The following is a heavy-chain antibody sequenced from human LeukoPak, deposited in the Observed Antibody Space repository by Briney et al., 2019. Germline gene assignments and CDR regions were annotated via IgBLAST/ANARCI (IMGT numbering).Heavy chain of an antibody. J-gene: IGHJ4*02. Sequence: ASAKVSCKASGYTFTSYAMHWVRQAPGQRLEWMGWSNAGNGNTKYSQEFQGRVTITRDTSASTAYMELSSLRSEDMAVYYCARSPPYGDYTLDYWGQGTLVTVSS. CDR1: GYTFTSYA. CDR3: ARSPPYGDYTLDY. D-gene: IGHD4-17*01. CDR2: SNAGNGNT. V-gene: IGHV1-3*02.